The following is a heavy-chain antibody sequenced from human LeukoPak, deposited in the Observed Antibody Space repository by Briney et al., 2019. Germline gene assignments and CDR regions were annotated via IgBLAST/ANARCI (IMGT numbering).Heavy chain of an antibody. CDR2: ISWNSGSI. CDR1: GFTFDDYA. CDR3: ASLTLIWSGYYG. Sequence: GGSLRLSCAASGFTFDDYAMHWVRQAPGKGLEWVSGISWNSGSIGYADSVKGRFTISRDNAKNSLYLQMNSLRAEDTAVYYCASLTLIWSGYYGGGQGTLVTVSS. J-gene: IGHJ4*02. D-gene: IGHD3-3*01. V-gene: IGHV3-9*01.